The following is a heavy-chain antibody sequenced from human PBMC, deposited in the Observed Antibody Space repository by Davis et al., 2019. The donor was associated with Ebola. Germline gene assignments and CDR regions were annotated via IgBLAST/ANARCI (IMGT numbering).Heavy chain of an antibody. J-gene: IGHJ5*02. D-gene: IGHD3-3*01. CDR3: ARGPSGYYDFWINWFDP. CDR2: ISGSGGST. Sequence: PGGSLRLSCAASGFTFSSYAMSWVRQAPGKGLEWVSAISGSGGSTYYADSVKGRFTISRDNSKNTLYLQMNSLRAEDTAVYYCARGPSGYYDFWINWFDPWGQGTLVTVSS. V-gene: IGHV3-23*01. CDR1: GFTFSSYA.